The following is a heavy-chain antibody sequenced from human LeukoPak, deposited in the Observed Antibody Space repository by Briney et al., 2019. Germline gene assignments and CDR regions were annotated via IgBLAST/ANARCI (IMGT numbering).Heavy chain of an antibody. CDR1: GVSFSGYY. J-gene: IGHJ3*02. CDR3: VAFEGTASFDI. V-gene: IGHV4-34*01. CDR2: INHSGST. Sequence: SETLSLTCAVYGVSFSGYYWSWIRQPPGKGLEWIGEINHSGSTNYNPSLKSRVTISVDTSKNQFSLKLSSVTAADTAVYYCVAFEGTASFDIWGKGTMVTVSS. D-gene: IGHD3-16*01.